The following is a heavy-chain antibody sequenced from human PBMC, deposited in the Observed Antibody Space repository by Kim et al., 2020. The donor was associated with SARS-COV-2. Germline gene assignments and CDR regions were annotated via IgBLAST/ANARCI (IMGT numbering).Heavy chain of an antibody. Sequence: SETLSLTCTVSGGSISSYYWSWIRQPPGKGLEWIGYIYYSGSTNYNPSLKSRVTISVDTSKNQFSLKLSSVTAADTAVYYCARDRACSSTSCYLDAFDI. V-gene: IGHV4-59*13. CDR1: GGSISSYY. CDR3: ARDRACSSTSCYLDAFDI. J-gene: IGHJ3*02. CDR2: IYYSGST. D-gene: IGHD2-2*01.